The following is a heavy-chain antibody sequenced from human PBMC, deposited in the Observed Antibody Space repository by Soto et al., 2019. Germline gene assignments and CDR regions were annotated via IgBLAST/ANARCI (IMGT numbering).Heavy chain of an antibody. Sequence: QVQLVQSGAEVKKPGASVKVSCKASGYTFTGHYMHWVRQAPGQGLEWMGWINPNSGGANYAQKFQGWVPMSRETSIRTDYMELSRLRSDDRAVYYCAKNLLVTMPDGFDIWGQGTMVTVSS. J-gene: IGHJ3*02. CDR2: INPNSGGA. V-gene: IGHV1-2*04. D-gene: IGHD3-3*01. CDR1: GYTFTGHY. CDR3: AKNLLVTMPDGFDI.